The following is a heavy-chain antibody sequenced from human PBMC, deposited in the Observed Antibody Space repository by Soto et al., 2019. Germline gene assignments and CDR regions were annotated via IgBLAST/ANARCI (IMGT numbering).Heavy chain of an antibody. Sequence: SVKVSCKASGGTFSSYAISWVRQAPGQGLEWMGGITPIFGTANYAQKFQGRVTITADKSTSTAYMELSSLRSEDTAVYYCAREGESITMVRGVSYYYGMDVWGQGTTVTVSS. CDR2: ITPIFGTA. V-gene: IGHV1-69*06. J-gene: IGHJ6*02. CDR3: AREGESITMVRGVSYYYGMDV. CDR1: GGTFSSYA. D-gene: IGHD3-10*01.